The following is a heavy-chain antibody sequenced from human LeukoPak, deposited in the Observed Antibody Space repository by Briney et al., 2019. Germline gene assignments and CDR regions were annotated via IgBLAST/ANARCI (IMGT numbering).Heavy chain of an antibody. Sequence: GGSLRLSCAASGFTFSDYYMSWIRQAPGKGLEWVSYISSSGSTIYYADSVKGRFTISRDNAKSSLYLQMNSLRAEDTAVYYCARDQKEYSSGWSHHFDYWGQGTLVTVSS. CDR2: ISSSGSTI. J-gene: IGHJ4*02. D-gene: IGHD6-19*01. CDR1: GFTFSDYY. CDR3: ARDQKEYSSGWSHHFDY. V-gene: IGHV3-11*01.